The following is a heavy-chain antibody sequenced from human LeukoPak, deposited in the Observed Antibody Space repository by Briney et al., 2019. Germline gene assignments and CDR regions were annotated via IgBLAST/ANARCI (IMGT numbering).Heavy chain of an antibody. D-gene: IGHD2-2*01. CDR1: GGSISSSSYY. Sequence: PSETLSLTCTVSGGSISSSSYYWGWLRQPPGKGLEWVSGISGSSDNTYYADSVKGRFTISRDNSKNTLYLQMNSLRAEDTAVYYCAKYIVVVPVAGAYFDYWGQGTLVTVSS. CDR3: AKYIVVVPVAGAYFDY. J-gene: IGHJ4*02. V-gene: IGHV3-23*01. CDR2: ISGSSDNT.